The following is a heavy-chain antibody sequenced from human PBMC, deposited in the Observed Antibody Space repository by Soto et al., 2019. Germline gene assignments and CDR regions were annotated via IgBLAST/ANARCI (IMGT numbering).Heavy chain of an antibody. CDR3: ASDLPVAVAVNDAFDI. D-gene: IGHD6-19*01. Sequence: QVQLQQSGPGLVKPSQTLSLTCAISGDSVSSNSAAWNWIRQSPSRGLEWLGRTYYRSKWYNDYAVSVKRRITINPDTSKNQFSLQLNSVTPEDTAVYYCASDLPVAVAVNDAFDIWGQGTMVTVSS. CDR1: GDSVSSNSAA. V-gene: IGHV6-1*01. J-gene: IGHJ3*02. CDR2: TYYRSKWYN.